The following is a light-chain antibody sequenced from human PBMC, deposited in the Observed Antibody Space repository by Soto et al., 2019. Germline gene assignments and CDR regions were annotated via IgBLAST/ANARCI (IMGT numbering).Light chain of an antibody. CDR2: DVS. Sequence: DIQMTQSPPTLSASVGDRVTITCRASQSISTWLAWYQQKPGKAPKLLIYDVSTLQSGVPSRFNVSGSENEFTLTISSLQPDDFATYYCQQYNAYYTFGPGTKVEIK. CDR1: QSISTW. CDR3: QQYNAYYT. J-gene: IGKJ2*01. V-gene: IGKV1-5*01.